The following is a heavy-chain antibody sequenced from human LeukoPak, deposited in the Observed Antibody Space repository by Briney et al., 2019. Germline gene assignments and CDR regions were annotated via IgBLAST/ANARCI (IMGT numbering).Heavy chain of an antibody. CDR2: ISYDGSNK. CDR3: AKDRDSGSLVDY. V-gene: IGHV3-30*04. J-gene: IGHJ4*02. Sequence: GGSLRLSCAASGFTFSSYAMHWVRQAPGKGLEWVAVISYDGSNKYYADSVKGRFTISRDNSKNTLYLQMNSLRAEDTAVYYCAKDRDSGSLVDYWGQGTLVTVSS. CDR1: GFTFSSYA. D-gene: IGHD1-26*01.